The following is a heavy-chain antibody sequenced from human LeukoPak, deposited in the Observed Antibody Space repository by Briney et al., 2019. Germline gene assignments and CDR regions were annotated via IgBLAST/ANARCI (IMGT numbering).Heavy chain of an antibody. Sequence: GASVKVSCKASGGTFNSYAISWVRQAPGQGLEWMGGVVPIFGTANYAQKFQGRVTITADESTTTAYMELSSLRFEDTAVYYCASQRWLQFYYFDYWGQGTLVTVSS. D-gene: IGHD5-24*01. CDR3: ASQRWLQFYYFDY. V-gene: IGHV1-69*13. J-gene: IGHJ4*02. CDR2: VVPIFGTA. CDR1: GGTFNSYA.